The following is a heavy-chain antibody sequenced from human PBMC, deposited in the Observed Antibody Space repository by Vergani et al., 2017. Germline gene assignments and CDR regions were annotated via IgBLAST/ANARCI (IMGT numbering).Heavy chain of an antibody. CDR2: ISAYNGNT. CDR1: GYSFYTYG. J-gene: IGHJ4*02. D-gene: IGHD5-12*01. Sequence: QVQLVQSGAEMKKPGASVKVSCKASGYSFYTYGISWVRQAPGQGLECMGLISAYNGNTNYAQKFQGRVTMTRDTSTSTDYMELRSLGTDDTAVYYCAREEEATWNYGGQGTLVTVSS. V-gene: IGHV1-18*01. CDR3: AREEEATWNY.